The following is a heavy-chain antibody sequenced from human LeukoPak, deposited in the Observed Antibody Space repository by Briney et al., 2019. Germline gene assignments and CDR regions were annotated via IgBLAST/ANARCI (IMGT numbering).Heavy chain of an antibody. CDR1: GFTFSSYG. V-gene: IGHV3-33*01. CDR2: IRDDGSNK. D-gene: IGHD3-9*01. J-gene: IGHJ5*02. CDR3: ATDRGVLRYFDWAPGGWFDH. Sequence: GGSLRLSCAASGFTFSSYGMHWVRQAPGKGLDWVAVIRDDGSNKYYADSVKGRFTISRDNSKNTMYLQMNSLRAEDTAVYYDATDRGVLRYFDWAPGGWFDHWGQGTLVTVSS.